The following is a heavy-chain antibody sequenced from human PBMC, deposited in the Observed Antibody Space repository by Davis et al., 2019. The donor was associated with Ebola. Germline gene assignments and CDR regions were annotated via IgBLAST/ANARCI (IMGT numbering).Heavy chain of an antibody. Sequence: GGSLRLSCAASGLTLSSYAMHWVRQAPGKGLESVSRISTNGENTYYAESVKGRFTISRDNSKNTLHLQMNSLRDEDTAVYYCARDGNESSGYYGEYFQNWGQGTLVTVSS. CDR2: ISTNGENT. D-gene: IGHD3-22*01. J-gene: IGHJ1*01. CDR1: GLTLSSYA. V-gene: IGHV3-64*04. CDR3: ARDGNESSGYYGEYFQN.